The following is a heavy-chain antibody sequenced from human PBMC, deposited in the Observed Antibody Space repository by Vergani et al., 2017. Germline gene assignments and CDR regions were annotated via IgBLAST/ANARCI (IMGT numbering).Heavy chain of an antibody. D-gene: IGHD3-16*01. CDR3: ARQFWVSQGVGAFET. CDR2: VFHSGSA. J-gene: IGHJ3*02. CDR1: GYSISRGYY. V-gene: IGHV4-38-2*02. Sequence: QLQLQESGPGLVKPSETLSLTCSVSGYSISRGYYWGWIRQPPGKGLEWIATVFHSGSAYYNPSLRRRVPISVETSKIQFSLRLTTLTAADTAVYYCARQFWVSQGVGAFETWGRGTEVSVSS.